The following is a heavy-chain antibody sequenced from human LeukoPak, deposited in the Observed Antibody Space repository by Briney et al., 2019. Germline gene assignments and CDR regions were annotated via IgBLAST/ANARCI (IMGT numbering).Heavy chain of an antibody. CDR2: IAGGGGRT. V-gene: IGHV3-23*01. CDR1: GFTFSSYA. D-gene: IGHD1-26*01. CDR3: AKHSGNYYIEY. Sequence: GGSLRLSCAASGFTFSSYAMTWVRQAPGKGLEWVSAIAGGGGRTYYADSVKGRFSISRDNSKNTLYLQMNSLRAEDTAVYYCAKHSGNYYIEYWGQGTLVTVSS. J-gene: IGHJ4*02.